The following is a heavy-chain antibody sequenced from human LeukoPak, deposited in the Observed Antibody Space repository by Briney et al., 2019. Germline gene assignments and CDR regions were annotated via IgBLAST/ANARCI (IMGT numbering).Heavy chain of an antibody. J-gene: IGHJ4*02. D-gene: IGHD3-22*01. CDR3: ARFGVVVHPYYFDY. CDR1: GYTFTGYY. CDR2: INPNSGGT. V-gene: IGHV1-2*02. Sequence: ASVKVSCKASGYTFTGYYMHWVRQAPGQGLEWMGWINPNSGGTNYAQKFQGRVTMTRDTSISTAYMELRRLRSDDTAVYYCARFGVVVHPYYFDYWGQGTLVTVSS.